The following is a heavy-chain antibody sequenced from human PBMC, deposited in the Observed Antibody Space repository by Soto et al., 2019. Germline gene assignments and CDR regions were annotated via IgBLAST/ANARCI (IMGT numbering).Heavy chain of an antibody. Sequence: GGSLRLSCAASGFTFSSNAMSWVRQAPGKGLEWVSGITGSGGITDYADSVKGRFTISRDNSRNTVYLQMTYLRVEDTAVYFCAKHTTFYYDRTGPGDYSDYWGQGTLVTVSS. CDR2: ITGSGGIT. D-gene: IGHD3-22*01. CDR1: GFTFSSNA. V-gene: IGHV3-23*01. J-gene: IGHJ4*02. CDR3: AKHTTFYYDRTGPGDYSDY.